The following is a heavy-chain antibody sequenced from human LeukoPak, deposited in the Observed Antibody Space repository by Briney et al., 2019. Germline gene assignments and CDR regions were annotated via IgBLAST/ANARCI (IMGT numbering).Heavy chain of an antibody. V-gene: IGHV3-23*01. CDR1: GFTFSSYA. CDR2: ISGSGGST. D-gene: IGHD1-20*01. Sequence: PGGSLRLSCAASGFTFSSYATSWVRQPPGKGLEWVSAISGSGGSTYYADSVKGRFTISRDNSKNTLYLQMNSLRAEDTAVYYCAMGGYIWNPNPFDYWGQGTLVTVSS. J-gene: IGHJ4*02. CDR3: AMGGYIWNPNPFDY.